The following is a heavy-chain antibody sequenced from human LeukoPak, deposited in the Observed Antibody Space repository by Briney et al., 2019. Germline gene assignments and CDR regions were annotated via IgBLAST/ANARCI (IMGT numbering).Heavy chain of an antibody. J-gene: IGHJ4*02. V-gene: IGHV3-33*08. CDR1: GLTFGNYG. Sequence: GGSLRLSCVASGLTFGNYGMHWVRQAPGKGLEWVAVIWYDGSKTYYADSVKGRFTISRDNSKNTLYLQMNSLRTEDTAVYYCARVRGSANAYWGQGTLVTVSS. D-gene: IGHD3-10*01. CDR2: IWYDGSKT. CDR3: ARVRGSANAY.